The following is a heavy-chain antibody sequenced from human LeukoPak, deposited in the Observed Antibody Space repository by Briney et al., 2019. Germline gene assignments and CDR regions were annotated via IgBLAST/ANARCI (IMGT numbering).Heavy chain of an antibody. J-gene: IGHJ6*03. CDR3: ARVDRNHFYMDI. D-gene: IGHD3-10*01. CDR1: GDPFSSYI. Sequence: ASVTVSCKASGDPFSSYIIAWVRQAPGQGLEWMGGIMPLFNTPNYEQKFQGRLTTTADASTQTSYMELRSLTSEDTAVYYCARVDRNHFYMDIWGKGTTVTVSS. V-gene: IGHV1-69*13. CDR2: IMPLFNTP.